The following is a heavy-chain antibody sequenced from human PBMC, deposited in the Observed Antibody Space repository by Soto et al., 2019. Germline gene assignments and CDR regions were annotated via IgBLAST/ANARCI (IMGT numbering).Heavy chain of an antibody. V-gene: IGHV1-69*06. J-gene: IGHJ4*02. CDR2: IIPIFGTA. D-gene: IGHD1-1*01. CDR3: AAPSFFSYKGYFDY. Sequence: SVKVSCKASGGTFSSYTISWVRQAPGQGLEWMGGIIPIFGTANYAQKFQGRVTITADKSTSTAYMELSSLRSEDTAVYYCAAPSFFSYKGYFDYWGQGTLVTVSS. CDR1: GGTFSSYT.